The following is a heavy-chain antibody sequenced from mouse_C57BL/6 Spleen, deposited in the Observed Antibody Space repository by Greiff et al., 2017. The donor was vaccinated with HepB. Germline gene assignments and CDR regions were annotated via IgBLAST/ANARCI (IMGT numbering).Heavy chain of an antibody. CDR3: ARGKTRGYFDY. V-gene: IGHV5-16*01. Sequence: EVKLVESEGGLVQPGRSMKHSCTASGFTFSDYYMAWVRQVPEKGLEWVANINYDGSSTYYLDSLKSRFIISRDNAKNILYLQMSSLKSEDTATYYCARGKTRGYFDYWGQGTTLTVSS. CDR1: GFTFSDYY. CDR2: INYDGSST. J-gene: IGHJ2*01.